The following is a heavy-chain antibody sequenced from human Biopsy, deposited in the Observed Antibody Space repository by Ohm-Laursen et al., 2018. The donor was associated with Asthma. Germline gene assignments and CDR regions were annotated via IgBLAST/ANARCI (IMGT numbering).Heavy chain of an antibody. D-gene: IGHD4-17*01. CDR3: ARAGDTNDYGPAFDI. V-gene: IGHV3-53*01. J-gene: IGHJ3*02. CDR2: MYAGGSR. Sequence: SLRLSCSASGVNVTNNYMTWVRQAHGKGLEWVSIMYAGGSRFYADRVKGRFTISRDNSKNTLYLQMDSLRPEDTALYYCARAGDTNDYGPAFDIWGLGTMVTVSS. CDR1: GVNVTNNY.